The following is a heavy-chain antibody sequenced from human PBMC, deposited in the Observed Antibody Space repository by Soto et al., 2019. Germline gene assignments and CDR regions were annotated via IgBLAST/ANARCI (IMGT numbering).Heavy chain of an antibody. V-gene: IGHV3-48*02. J-gene: IGHJ6*02. CDR2: ISSSSSTI. D-gene: IGHD2-2*02. CDR3: AREQGYCSSTSCYTEFGYYYGMDV. Sequence: GGSLRLSXAASGFTFSSYSMNWVRQAPGKGLEWVSYISSSSSTIYYADSVKGRFTISRDNAKNSLYLQMNSLRDEDTAVYYCAREQGYCSSTSCYTEFGYYYGMDVWGQGTTVTVSS. CDR1: GFTFSSYS.